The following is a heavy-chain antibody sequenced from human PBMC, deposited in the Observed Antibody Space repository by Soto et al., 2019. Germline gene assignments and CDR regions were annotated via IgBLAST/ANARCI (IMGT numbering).Heavy chain of an antibody. J-gene: IGHJ6*02. CDR1: GYTFTSYG. D-gene: IGHD3-3*01. Sequence: QVQLVQSGAEVKKPGASVKVSCKASGYTFTSYGISWVRQAPGQGLEWMGWISAYNGNTNYAQKLQGRVTMTTDTSKSTAYIELRSLRSDDTAVYYCARGLNYDFWSGWGSEYYYYGMDVWGQGTTVTVSS. V-gene: IGHV1-18*01. CDR3: ARGLNYDFWSGWGSEYYYYGMDV. CDR2: ISAYNGNT.